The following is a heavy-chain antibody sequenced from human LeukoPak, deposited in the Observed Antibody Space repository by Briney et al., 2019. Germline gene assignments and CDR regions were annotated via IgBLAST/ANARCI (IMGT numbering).Heavy chain of an antibody. CDR3: ARGSAVSCTSTNCHAPLDY. D-gene: IGHD2-8*01. V-gene: IGHV1-2*02. CDR1: GYTFIDYY. J-gene: IGHJ4*02. Sequence: EASVKVSCKASGYTFIDYYIIWMRQAPGRGLEYMGWINPKSGATRNGQSFQGRITMTRDTSVNTAYMDLGTLSSDDAAIYFCARGSAVSCTSTNCHAPLDYWGQGTLVTVSS. CDR2: INPKSGAT.